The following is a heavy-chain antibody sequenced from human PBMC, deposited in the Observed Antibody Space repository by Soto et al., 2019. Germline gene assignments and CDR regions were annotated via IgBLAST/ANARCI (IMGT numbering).Heavy chain of an antibody. CDR2: TSGSGGST. CDR1: GFTFSSYA. Sequence: SLRLSCAASGFTFSSYAMSWVRQAPGKGLEWVSATSGSGGSTYYADSVKGRFTISRDNSKNTLYLQMNSLRAEDTAVYYCAKGHCSSTSCYKGYYYYGMDVWGQGTTVTVSS. V-gene: IGHV3-23*01. D-gene: IGHD2-2*02. CDR3: AKGHCSSTSCYKGYYYYGMDV. J-gene: IGHJ6*02.